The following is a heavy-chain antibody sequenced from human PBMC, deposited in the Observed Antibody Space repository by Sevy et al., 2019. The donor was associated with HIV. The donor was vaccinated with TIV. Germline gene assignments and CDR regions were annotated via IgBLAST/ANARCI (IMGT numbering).Heavy chain of an antibody. CDR2: ISNSGTTI. V-gene: IGHV3-48*03. CDR1: GFTFSSYA. J-gene: IGHJ4*02. D-gene: IGHD4-17*01. CDR3: ARDLPPSATTVAHFDC. Sequence: GGSLRLSCAASGFTFSSYAMSWVRQAPGKGLEWVSYISNSGTTISYSDSVRGRFTISRDNARNLLYLQMNSLRAEDTAVYYCARDLPPSATTVAHFDCWGQGTLVTVSS.